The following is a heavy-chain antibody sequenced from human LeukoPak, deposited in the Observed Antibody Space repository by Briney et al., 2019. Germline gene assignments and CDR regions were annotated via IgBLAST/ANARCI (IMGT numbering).Heavy chain of an antibody. CDR1: GFTFSSYA. J-gene: IGHJ4*02. D-gene: IGHD3-3*01. CDR2: ISGSGGST. CDR3: AKDYNLLRWIFGEAMVYFDY. Sequence: QPGGSLRLSCVASGFTFSSYAMSWVRQAPGKGLEWVSAISGSGGSTYYADSVKGRFTISRDNSKNTLYLQMNSLRAEDTAVYYCAKDYNLLRWIFGEAMVYFDYWGQGTLVTVSS. V-gene: IGHV3-23*01.